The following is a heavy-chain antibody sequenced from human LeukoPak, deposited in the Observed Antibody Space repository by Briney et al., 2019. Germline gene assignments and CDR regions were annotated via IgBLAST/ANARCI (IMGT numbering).Heavy chain of an antibody. CDR3: AKIPSSGSYYVYFDH. Sequence: GGTLRLSCAASGFTFSSYAMSWVRQAPGKGLEWVSAISGSGGSTYYADSVKGRFTISRDNSKNTLYLQMNSLRAEDTAVYYCAKIPSSGSYYVYFDHWGQGTLVTVSS. J-gene: IGHJ4*02. D-gene: IGHD1-26*01. CDR2: ISGSGGST. V-gene: IGHV3-23*01. CDR1: GFTFSSYA.